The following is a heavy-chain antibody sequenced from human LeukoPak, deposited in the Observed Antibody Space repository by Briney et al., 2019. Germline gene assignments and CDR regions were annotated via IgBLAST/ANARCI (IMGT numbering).Heavy chain of an antibody. CDR1: GFTFSSYS. V-gene: IGHV3-21*01. J-gene: IGHJ3*02. CDR2: ISSSSSYI. D-gene: IGHD2-2*02. Sequence: GGSLRLSCAASGFTFSSYSMNWVRQAPGKGLEWVSSISSSSSYIYYADSVKGRFTISRDNAKNSLYLQMNSLRAEDAAVYYCASPYCSSTSCYIEYAFDIWGQGTMVTVSS. CDR3: ASPYCSSTSCYIEYAFDI.